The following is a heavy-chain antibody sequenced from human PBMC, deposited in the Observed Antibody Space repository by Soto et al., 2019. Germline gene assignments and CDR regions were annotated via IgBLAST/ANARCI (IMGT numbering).Heavy chain of an antibody. V-gene: IGHV4-39*07. CDR3: ARVGRGMGYFDY. CDR1: GGSISSSSYY. D-gene: IGHD3-10*01. J-gene: IGHJ4*02. CDR2: IYYSGST. Sequence: SETLSLTYTVSGGSISSSSYYWGWIRQPPGKGLEWIGSIYYSGSTYYNPSLKSRVTISVDTSKNQFSLKLSSVTAADTAVYYCARVGRGMGYFDYWGQGTLVTVSS.